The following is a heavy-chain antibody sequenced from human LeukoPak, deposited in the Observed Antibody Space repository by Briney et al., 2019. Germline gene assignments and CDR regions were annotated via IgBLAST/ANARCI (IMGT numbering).Heavy chain of an antibody. CDR2: VNPHSGGT. D-gene: IGHD6-13*01. V-gene: IGHV1-2*02. J-gene: IGHJ4*02. Sequence: GSVKVSCKASVYTFTGYYMHWVRQAPGQGLEWMGWVNPHSGGTRYAQRFQDRVTMTRDTSITTAYMELSRLRSDDTAVYFCARGRLEAAATDDYWGQGTLVTVSS. CDR1: VYTFTGYY. CDR3: ARGRLEAAATDDY.